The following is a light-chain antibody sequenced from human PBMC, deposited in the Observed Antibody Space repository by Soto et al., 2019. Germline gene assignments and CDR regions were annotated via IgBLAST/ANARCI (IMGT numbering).Light chain of an antibody. CDR2: EGT. V-gene: IGLV2-23*01. CDR1: SSDIGRYKF. Sequence: QSVLTQPASVSGSPGQSVTISCTGTSSDIGRYKFVSWFQQHPGKAPKLLIFEGTNRPSGVSNRFSGSKSGNTASLTISGLQAEDEADYYCCSYVGSYSYVFGIGTKVTVL. CDR3: CSYVGSYSYV. J-gene: IGLJ1*01.